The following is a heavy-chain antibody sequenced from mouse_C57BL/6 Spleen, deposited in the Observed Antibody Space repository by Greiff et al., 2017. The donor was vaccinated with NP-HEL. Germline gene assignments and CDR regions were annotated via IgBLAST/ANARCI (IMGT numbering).Heavy chain of an antibody. D-gene: IGHD2-3*01. CDR3: ARDDGYGGYWYFDV. Sequence: QVQLQQPGTELVKPGASVKLSCKASGYTFTNYWMHWVKQRPGQGLEWIGNINPSNGGTNYNEKFKSKATLTVDKSSSTAYMQLSSLTSEDSAVYYCARDDGYGGYWYFDVWGTGTTVTVSS. J-gene: IGHJ1*03. CDR1: GYTFTNYW. V-gene: IGHV1-53*01. CDR2: INPSNGGT.